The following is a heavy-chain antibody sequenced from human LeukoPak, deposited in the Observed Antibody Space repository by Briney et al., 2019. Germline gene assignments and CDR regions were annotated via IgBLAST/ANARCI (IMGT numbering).Heavy chain of an antibody. Sequence: GGSLRLSCAASGFTFSSYAMHWVRQAPGKGLEWVAVISYDGSNKYYADSVKGRFTISRDNSKNTLYLQMNSLRVEDTAVYYCARVGGHWGQGTLVTVSS. CDR3: ARVGGH. CDR2: ISYDGSNK. D-gene: IGHD3-10*01. V-gene: IGHV3-30*14. CDR1: GFTFSSYA. J-gene: IGHJ4*02.